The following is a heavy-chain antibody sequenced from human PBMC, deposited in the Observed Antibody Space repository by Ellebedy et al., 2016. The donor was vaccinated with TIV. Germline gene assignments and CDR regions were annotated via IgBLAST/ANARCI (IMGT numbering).Heavy chain of an antibody. J-gene: IGHJ4*02. CDR3: ARAYCSGGSCYSNY. Sequence: ASVKVSCXASGYTFTSYDINWVRQATGQGLEWMGWMNPNSGNTGYAQKFQGRVTMTRNTSTSTAYMELSSLRSGDTAVYYCARAYCSGGSCYSNYWGQGTLVTVSS. CDR2: MNPNSGNT. CDR1: GYTFTSYD. V-gene: IGHV1-8*01. D-gene: IGHD2-15*01.